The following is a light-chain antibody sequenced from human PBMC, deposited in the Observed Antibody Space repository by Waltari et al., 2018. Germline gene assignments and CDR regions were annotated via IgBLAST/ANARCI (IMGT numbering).Light chain of an antibody. CDR2: DTS. CDR3: QKYGTLPAT. J-gene: IGKJ1*01. Sequence: EVVLPQSPGTLSLSPGERATLSCRASQSVSSYLAWYKQKPGQAPRLLIYDTSTRATGIPDRFSGRGSAKYFSLTFSMRDPEDFAVYDCQKYGTLPATFGQGTKVEVK. CDR1: QSVSSY. V-gene: IGKV3-20*01.